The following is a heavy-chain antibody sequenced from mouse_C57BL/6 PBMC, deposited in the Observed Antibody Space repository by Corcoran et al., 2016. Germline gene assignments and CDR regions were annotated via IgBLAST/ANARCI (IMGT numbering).Heavy chain of an antibody. CDR2: INTYSGVP. CDR3: AREGSRRGYAMDY. V-gene: IGHV9-3*01. J-gene: IGHJ4*01. Sequence: QIQLVQSGPELKKPGETVKISCKASGYTFTTYGMSWVKQAPGKGLKWMGWINTYSGVPTYADDFKGRFAFSLETSASTAYLQINNLKNEDTATYFCAREGSRRGYAMDYWGQGTSVTVSS. CDR1: GYTFTTYG. D-gene: IGHD2-4*01.